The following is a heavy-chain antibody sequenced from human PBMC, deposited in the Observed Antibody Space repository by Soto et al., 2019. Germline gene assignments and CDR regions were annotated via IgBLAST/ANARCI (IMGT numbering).Heavy chain of an antibody. CDR1: GFTFSDYA. CDR2: FRGGGGST. V-gene: IGHV3-23*01. D-gene: IGHD6-13*01. Sequence: EVQLLESGGDLVQPGGSLTLSCAASGFTFSDYAMSWVRQAPGKGLEWVSAFRGGGGSTFYADSVRGRFTISRDNAKSTLYLQMNSLRAEDTAVYYCARGGSSWVDYWGQGTLVTVSS. J-gene: IGHJ4*02. CDR3: ARGGSSWVDY.